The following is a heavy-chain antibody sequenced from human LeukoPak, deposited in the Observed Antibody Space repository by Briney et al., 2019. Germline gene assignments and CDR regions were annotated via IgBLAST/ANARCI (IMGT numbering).Heavy chain of an antibody. CDR3: TRVTYYTSTSCPSIWFDP. CDR1: GFTFGDFP. V-gene: IGHV3-49*04. J-gene: IGHJ5*02. D-gene: IGHD2-2*01. Sequence: GGSLRLSCTASGFTFGDFPMSWVRQAPGKGLEWVGFIRSKAYGGTTEYAASVKGRFTISRDDSKNIAYLQMNSLKTEDTAVYYCTRVTYYTSTSCPSIWFDPWGQGALVTVSS. CDR2: IRSKAYGGTT.